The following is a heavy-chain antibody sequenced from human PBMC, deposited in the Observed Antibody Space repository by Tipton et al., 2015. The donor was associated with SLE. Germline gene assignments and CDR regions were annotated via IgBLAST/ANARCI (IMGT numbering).Heavy chain of an antibody. J-gene: IGHJ6*03. CDR3: AKVGPPLAAAYTGYYYYYMDV. D-gene: IGHD2-15*01. CDR1: GFTFSSYA. V-gene: IGHV3-23*03. CDR2: IYSGGSST. Sequence: GSLRLSCAASGFTFSSYAMSWARQAPGKGLEWVSVIYSGGSSTYYADSVKGRFTISRDNSKNTLYLQMNSLRAEDTAVYYCAKVGPPLAAAYTGYYYYYMDVWGKGTTVTVSS.